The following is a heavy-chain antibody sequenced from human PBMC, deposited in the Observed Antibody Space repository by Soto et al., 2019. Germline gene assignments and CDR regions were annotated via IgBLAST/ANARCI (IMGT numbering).Heavy chain of an antibody. V-gene: IGHV3-30-3*01. Sequence: QVQLVESGGGVVQPGTSLSLSCAASRFTFTNYAFHWVRQAPGKGLEWVALISYDGDHKYYADSVKGRFTISRDNLKKTLYLQMNSLRTEDTAVYYCASDLGGLGYDGMDVWGQGTTVTVSS. CDR1: RFTFTNYA. J-gene: IGHJ6*02. CDR2: ISYDGDHK. D-gene: IGHD3-16*01. CDR3: ASDLGGLGYDGMDV.